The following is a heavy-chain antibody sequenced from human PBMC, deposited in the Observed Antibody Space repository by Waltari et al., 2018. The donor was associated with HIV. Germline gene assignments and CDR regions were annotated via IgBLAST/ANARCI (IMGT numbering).Heavy chain of an antibody. CDR1: GFTFGDYA. CDR2: IRSKAYGGTT. D-gene: IGHD2-2*01. CDR3: ADQTNFHY. J-gene: IGHJ4*02. Sequence: EAQLVESGGGLVQPGRSLTLSCTASGFTFGDYAMSWVRQAPGKGLEGIGFIRSKAYGGTTEYAASVKGRFIISRDDSKGIAFLQMNSLIIEDTAVYYCADQTNFHYWGQGTLVTVSS. V-gene: IGHV3-49*04.